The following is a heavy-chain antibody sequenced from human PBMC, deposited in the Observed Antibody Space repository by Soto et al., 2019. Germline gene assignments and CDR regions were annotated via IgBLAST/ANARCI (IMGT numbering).Heavy chain of an antibody. CDR1: GYSFTSYW. CDR3: ASPSTYYYGSGSPYYYYGMDV. CDR2: IDPSDSYT. V-gene: IGHV5-10-1*01. Sequence: GESLKISCKGSGYSFTSYWISWVRLMPGKGLEWMGRIDPSDSYTNYSPSFQGHVTISADKSISTAYLQWSSLKASDTAMYYCASPSTYYYGSGSPYYYYGMDVWGQGTTVTVSS. J-gene: IGHJ6*02. D-gene: IGHD3-10*01.